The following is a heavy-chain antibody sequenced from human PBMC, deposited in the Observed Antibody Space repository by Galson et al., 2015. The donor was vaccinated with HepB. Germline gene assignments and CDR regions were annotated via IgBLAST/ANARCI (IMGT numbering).Heavy chain of an antibody. J-gene: IGHJ3*02. CDR3: ARVTMIVSNAFDI. Sequence: SVKVSCKASGYTFTSYGISWVRQAPGQGLEWMGWISAYKGNTNYAQKLQGRVTMTTDTSTSTAYMELRSLRSDDTAVYYCARVTMIVSNAFDIWGQGTMVTVSS. D-gene: IGHD3-22*01. V-gene: IGHV1-18*04. CDR2: ISAYKGNT. CDR1: GYTFTSYG.